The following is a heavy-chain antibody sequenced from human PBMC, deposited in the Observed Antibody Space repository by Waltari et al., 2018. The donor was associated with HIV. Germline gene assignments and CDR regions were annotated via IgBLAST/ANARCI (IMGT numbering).Heavy chain of an antibody. D-gene: IGHD1-1*01. CDR2: IYYSGST. Sequence: QMQLQESGPGLVKPSETLSLTCTVSGGSISSSSYYWGWIRQPPGKGLEWIGSIYYSGSTYYNPSLKSRVTISVDTSKNQFSLKLSSVTAADTAVYYCARVSGTTEYYYYGMDVWGQGTTVTVSS. CDR1: GGSISSSSYY. J-gene: IGHJ6*02. V-gene: IGHV4-39*07. CDR3: ARVSGTTEYYYYGMDV.